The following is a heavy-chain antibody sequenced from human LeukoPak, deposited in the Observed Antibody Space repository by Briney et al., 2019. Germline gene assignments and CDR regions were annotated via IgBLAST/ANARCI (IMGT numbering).Heavy chain of an antibody. CDR2: IYYSGNT. Sequence: PSETLSLTCTVSGGSLSSYYWSWIRQPPGKGLEWIGYIYYSGNTYYNPSLKSRVTISVDTSENQFSLKLNSVTAADTAVYYCASQYSSRTYDYWGQGTLVTVSS. V-gene: IGHV4-59*01. CDR3: ASQYSSRTYDY. D-gene: IGHD6-13*01. CDR1: GGSLSSYY. J-gene: IGHJ4*02.